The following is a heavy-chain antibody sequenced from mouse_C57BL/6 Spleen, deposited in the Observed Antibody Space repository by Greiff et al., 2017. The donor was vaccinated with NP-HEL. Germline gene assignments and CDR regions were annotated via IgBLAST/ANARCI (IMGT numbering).Heavy chain of an antibody. CDR3: ARQGYGNPAWFAY. D-gene: IGHD2-10*02. CDR1: GYTFTSYT. V-gene: IGHV1-4*01. CDR2: INPSSGYT. J-gene: IGHJ3*01. Sequence: QVQLQQSGAELARPGASVKMSCKASGYTFTSYTMHWVKQRPGQGLEWIGYINPSSGYTKYNQKFKDKATLTADKSSSTAYMQLSSLTSEDSAVYYCARQGYGNPAWFAYWGKGTLVTVSA.